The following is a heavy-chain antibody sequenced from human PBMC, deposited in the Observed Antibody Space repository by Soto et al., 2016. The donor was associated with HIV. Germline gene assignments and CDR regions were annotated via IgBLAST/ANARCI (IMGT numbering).Heavy chain of an antibody. D-gene: IGHD6-13*01. V-gene: IGHV4-61*01. CDR3: ARDRSSSWPDAFDI. CDR2: IYYSGST. Sequence: QVQLQESGPGLVKPSETLSLTCTVSGGSVSSGSYYWSWIRQPPGKGLEWIGYIYYSGSTNYNPSLKSRVTISVDTSKNQFSLKLSSVTAADTAVYYCARDRSSSWPDAFDIWGQGTMVTVSS. CDR1: GGSVSSGSYY. J-gene: IGHJ3*02.